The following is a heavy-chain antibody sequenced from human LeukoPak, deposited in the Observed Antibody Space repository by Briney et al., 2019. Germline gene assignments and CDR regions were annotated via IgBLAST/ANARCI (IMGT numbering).Heavy chain of an antibody. CDR1: GFTVSINY. CDR3: AIGRTVRYYYTDV. CDR2: IYSGGST. Sequence: PGGSLRLSCADAGFTVSINYMSWVRQAPGKGLEWVSVIYSGGSTYYADSVKGRFTISRDNSKNTLYLQMNSLRAEDTAVYYCAIGRTVRYYYTDVWGRGTTVTVSS. D-gene: IGHD1-14*01. J-gene: IGHJ6*03. V-gene: IGHV3-53*01.